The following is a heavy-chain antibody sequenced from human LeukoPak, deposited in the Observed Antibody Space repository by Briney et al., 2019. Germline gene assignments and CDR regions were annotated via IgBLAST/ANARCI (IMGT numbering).Heavy chain of an antibody. CDR3: AKDYVSGDGYWDFDY. V-gene: IGHV3-66*01. CDR2: IYSGDST. D-gene: IGHD5-24*01. J-gene: IGHJ4*02. Sequence: PGGSLRLSCAASGFAVSSSYVIWVRQAPGKGLEWVSVIYSGDSTYCADSVKGRFTISRDNSKNTLYLQMNSLRAEDTAVYYCAKDYVSGDGYWDFDYWGQGTLVTVSS. CDR1: GFAVSSSY.